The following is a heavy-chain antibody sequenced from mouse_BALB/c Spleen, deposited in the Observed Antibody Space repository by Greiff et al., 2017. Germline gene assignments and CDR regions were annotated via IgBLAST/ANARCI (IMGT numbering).Heavy chain of an antibody. J-gene: IGHJ4*01. CDR1: GYAFSSSW. CDR3: ASRQLGLYYAMDY. D-gene: IGHD3-2*01. Sequence: VQLQQSGPALVKPGASVKISCKASGYAFSSSWMNWVKQRPGQGLEWIGRIYPGDGDTNYNGKFKGKATLTADKSSSTAYMQLSSLTSVDSAVYFCASRQLGLYYAMDYWGQGTSVTVSS. V-gene: IGHV1-82*01. CDR2: IYPGDGDT.